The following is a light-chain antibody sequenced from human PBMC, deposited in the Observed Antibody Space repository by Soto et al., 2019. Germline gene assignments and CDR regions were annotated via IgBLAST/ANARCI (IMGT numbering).Light chain of an antibody. Sequence: QSALTQPASVSGSPGQSITISCTGTSSDVGDYSYVSWYQQHPGTAPRLVIYDVSSRPSGVSTRFSGSKSGNTASLTISGLQAEDEADYYCSSYASSDSLIFGGGTQLTVL. V-gene: IGLV2-14*03. CDR3: SSYASSDSLI. CDR2: DVS. CDR1: SSDVGDYSY. J-gene: IGLJ2*01.